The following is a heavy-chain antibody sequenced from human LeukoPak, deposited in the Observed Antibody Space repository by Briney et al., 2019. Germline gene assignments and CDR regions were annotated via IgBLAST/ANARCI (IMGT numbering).Heavy chain of an antibody. CDR3: ARDNAFGGHQWFDP. D-gene: IGHD3-10*01. CDR2: IYYSGST. Sequence: SETLSLTCTVSGGSISSYYWSWIRQPPGKGLEWIGYIYYSGSTNYNPSLKSRVTISVDTSKNQFSLKLSSVTAADTAVYYCARDNAFGGHQWFDPWGQGTLVTVSS. V-gene: IGHV4-59*01. CDR1: GGSISSYY. J-gene: IGHJ5*02.